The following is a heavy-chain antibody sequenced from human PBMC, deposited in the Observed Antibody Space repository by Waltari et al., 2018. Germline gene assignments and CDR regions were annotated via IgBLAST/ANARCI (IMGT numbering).Heavy chain of an antibody. V-gene: IGHV4-59*08. CDR3: ARHEDSSSWWSAEYFQH. Sequence: HVQLQESGPGLVKPSETLSLNCTVSGGSISRYYWSWIRQPPGKGLEWIGYIYYSGSTNYNPSLKSRVTISVDTSKNQFSLKLSSVTAADTAVYYCARHEDSSSWWSAEYFQHWGQGTLVTVSS. J-gene: IGHJ1*01. D-gene: IGHD6-13*01. CDR2: IYYSGST. CDR1: GGSISRYY.